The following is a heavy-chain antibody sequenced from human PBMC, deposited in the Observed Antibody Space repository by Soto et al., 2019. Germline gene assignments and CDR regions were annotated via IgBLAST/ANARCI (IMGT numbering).Heavy chain of an antibody. CDR3: ARHVGFGEPSFHY. Sequence: QVQLQESGPGLVKPSETLSLTCTVSGGSISSYYWSWIRQPPGKGLEWIGYIYYSGSTNYNPSLKSRVTISVDTSKNHFSLKLSSVTAADTAVYYCARHVGFGEPSFHYWGQGTLVTVSS. D-gene: IGHD3-10*01. V-gene: IGHV4-59*08. J-gene: IGHJ4*02. CDR2: IYYSGST. CDR1: GGSISSYY.